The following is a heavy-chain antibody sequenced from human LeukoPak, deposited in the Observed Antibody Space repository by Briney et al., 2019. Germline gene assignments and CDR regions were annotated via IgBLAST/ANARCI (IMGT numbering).Heavy chain of an antibody. CDR1: GYTFTSYG. Sequence: ASVKVSCKASGYTFTSYGISWVRQAPGQGLEWMGWISAYNGNTNYAQKLQGRVTMTTDTSTSTAYMELRSLRSDDTAVYYCARVEPESNYDFWSGYYSSMWAFDIWGQGTMVTVSS. V-gene: IGHV1-18*01. D-gene: IGHD3-3*01. CDR2: ISAYNGNT. CDR3: ARVEPESNYDFWSGYYSSMWAFDI. J-gene: IGHJ3*02.